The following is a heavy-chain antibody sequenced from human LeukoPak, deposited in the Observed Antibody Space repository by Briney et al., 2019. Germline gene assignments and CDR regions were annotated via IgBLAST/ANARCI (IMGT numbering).Heavy chain of an antibody. Sequence: ASVKVSCKASGYTFTGYYMHWVRQAPGQGLEWMGRINPNSGGTNYAQKFRGRVTMTRDTSISTAYMELSRLRSDDTAVYYCARVSSASGYYYHYWGQGTLVTVSS. CDR3: ARVSSASGYYYHY. D-gene: IGHD3-22*01. J-gene: IGHJ4*02. V-gene: IGHV1-2*06. CDR1: GYTFTGYY. CDR2: INPNSGGT.